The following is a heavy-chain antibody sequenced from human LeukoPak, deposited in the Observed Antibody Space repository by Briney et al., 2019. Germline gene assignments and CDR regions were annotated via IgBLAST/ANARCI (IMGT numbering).Heavy chain of an antibody. J-gene: IGHJ5*02. V-gene: IGHV1-8*01. D-gene: IGHD2-15*01. Sequence: VASVKVSCKASGYTFTSYDINWVRQATGQGLEWMGWMNPNSGNTGYAQKFQGRVTMTRNTSISTAYMELSSLRSEDTAVYYCVRGCSGGSCYSSWFDPWGQGTLVTVSS. CDR3: VRGCSGGSCYSSWFDP. CDR1: GYTFTSYD. CDR2: MNPNSGNT.